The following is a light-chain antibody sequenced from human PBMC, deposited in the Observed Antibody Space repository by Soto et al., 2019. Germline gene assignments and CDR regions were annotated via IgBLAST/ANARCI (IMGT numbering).Light chain of an antibody. CDR2: AAS. J-gene: IGKJ3*01. V-gene: IGKV1-27*01. CDR3: QMYSSVPV. CDR1: QGFRNF. Sequence: DIQMTQSPTSLSAYVGDRVTITCRASQGFRNFVAWYQQKPGKAPKLLIYAASTLQSGVPSRFSGRGSGTDFPLTINSLQPEDVATYTCQMYSSVPVFGPGTKVEI.